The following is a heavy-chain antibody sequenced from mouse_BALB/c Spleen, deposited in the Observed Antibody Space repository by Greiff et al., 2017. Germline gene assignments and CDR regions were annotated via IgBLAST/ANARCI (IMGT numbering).Heavy chain of an antibody. V-gene: IGHV1-7*01. Sequence: QVQLQQSGAELAKPGASVKMSCKASGYTFTSYWMHWVKQRPGQGLEWIGYINPSTGYTEYNQKFKDKATLTADKSSSTAYMQLSSLTSEDSAVYYCARMGIHYAMDYWGQGTSVTVSS. J-gene: IGHJ4*01. CDR1: GYTFTSYW. CDR2: INPSTGYT. CDR3: ARMGIHYAMDY.